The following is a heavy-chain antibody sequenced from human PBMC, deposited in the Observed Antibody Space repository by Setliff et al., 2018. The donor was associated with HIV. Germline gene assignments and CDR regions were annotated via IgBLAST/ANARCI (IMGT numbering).Heavy chain of an antibody. D-gene: IGHD1-1*01. V-gene: IGHV5-51*01. CDR1: GYSFTSYW. Sequence: PGESLKISCRGSGYSFTSYWIGWVRQMPGKGLEWMGIIYPADSDTRYSPSFQGQVTFSADKTVSTAYLQWSSLKPSDTAMYYCAREIRTIEGGALDIWGQGTLVTVSS. CDR3: AREIRTIEGGALDI. CDR2: IYPADSDT. J-gene: IGHJ3*02.